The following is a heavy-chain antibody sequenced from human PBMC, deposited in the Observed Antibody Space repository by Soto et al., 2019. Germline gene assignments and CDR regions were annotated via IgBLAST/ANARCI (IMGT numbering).Heavy chain of an antibody. J-gene: IGHJ3*02. D-gene: IGHD2-2*01. Sequence: GGSLRLSCAASGFTFSTYTMNWVRQGPGKGLEWVSYISGSSSTIYYADSVKGRFTISRDNARNSLYLQMNSLRAEDTAEYYCARRYCSSTSCYLNAFDIWGQGTMVTVSS. CDR1: GFTFSTYT. V-gene: IGHV3-48*01. CDR3: ARRYCSSTSCYLNAFDI. CDR2: ISGSSSTI.